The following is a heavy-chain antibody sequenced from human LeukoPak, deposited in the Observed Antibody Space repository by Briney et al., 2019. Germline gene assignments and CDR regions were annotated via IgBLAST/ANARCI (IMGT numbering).Heavy chain of an antibody. V-gene: IGHV1-46*01. Sequence: ASVTVSCKASGYTFTSYYMHWVRQAPGQGLEWMGIINPSGGRTSYAQKFQGRVSMTRDMSTSTVYMELSSLRSEDTAVYYCARSYVYYDSSGYYYMDGAFDIWGQGTMVTVSS. D-gene: IGHD3-22*01. J-gene: IGHJ3*02. CDR3: ARSYVYYDSSGYYYMDGAFDI. CDR2: INPSGGRT. CDR1: GYTFTSYY.